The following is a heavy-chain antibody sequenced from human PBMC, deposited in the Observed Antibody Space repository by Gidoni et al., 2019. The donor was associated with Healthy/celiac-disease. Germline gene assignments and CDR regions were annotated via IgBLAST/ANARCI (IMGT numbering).Heavy chain of an antibody. CDR2: IYWDDDK. Sequence: QITLKESGPTLVKPTQTLTMTCTFSGLPLSTSGVGVGWIRQPPGKALEWLALIYWDDDKRYSPSLKSRLTITKDTSKNQVVLTMTNMDPVDTATYYCAHAPPPYSSSPHYGMDVWGQGTTVTVSS. D-gene: IGHD6-6*01. V-gene: IGHV2-5*02. J-gene: IGHJ6*02. CDR3: AHAPPPYSSSPHYGMDV. CDR1: GLPLSTSGVG.